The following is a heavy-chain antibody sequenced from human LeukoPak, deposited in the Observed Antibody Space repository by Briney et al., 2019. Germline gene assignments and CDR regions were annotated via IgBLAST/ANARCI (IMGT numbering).Heavy chain of an antibody. CDR2: INAGNGNT. D-gene: IGHD3-22*01. CDR3: AREYYYDSGGEFDY. CDR1: GYTFTSYA. V-gene: IGHV1-3*03. J-gene: IGHJ4*02. Sequence: ASVKVSCKASGYTFTSYAMHWVRQAPGQRLEWMGWINAGNGNTKYSQEFQGRVTITRDTSASTAYMELSSLRSEDMAVYYCAREYYYDSGGEFDYWGQGTLVTVSS.